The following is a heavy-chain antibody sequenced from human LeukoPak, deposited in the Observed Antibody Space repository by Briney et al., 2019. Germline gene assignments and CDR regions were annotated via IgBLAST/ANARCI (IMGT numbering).Heavy chain of an antibody. J-gene: IGHJ4*02. CDR1: GFTFSSYT. CDR3: AKDREKPSQFDY. Sequence: GGSLRLSGATSGFTFSSYTMNWVRQSPGRGLEWISCIDSSSNTIYYADSVKGRFTISRDNSKNTLFLQMTSLRVEDTAVYYCAKDREKPSQFDYWGQGTLVTVSS. V-gene: IGHV3-48*01. CDR2: IDSSSNTI.